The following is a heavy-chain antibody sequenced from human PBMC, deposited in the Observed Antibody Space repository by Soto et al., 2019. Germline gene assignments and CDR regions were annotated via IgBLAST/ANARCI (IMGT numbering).Heavy chain of an antibody. V-gene: IGHV1-18*01. CDR2: ISAYNGNT. CDR3: AGDREKIAVAGGNYFDY. Sequence: QVQLVQSGAEVKKPGASVKVSCKASGYTFTSYGISWVRQAPGQGLEWMGWISAYNGNTNYAQKLQGRVTMTTDTTTSTAYMELRSLGSDDTAVYYCAGDREKIAVAGGNYFDYWGQGTLVTVSS. D-gene: IGHD6-19*01. CDR1: GYTFTSYG. J-gene: IGHJ4*02.